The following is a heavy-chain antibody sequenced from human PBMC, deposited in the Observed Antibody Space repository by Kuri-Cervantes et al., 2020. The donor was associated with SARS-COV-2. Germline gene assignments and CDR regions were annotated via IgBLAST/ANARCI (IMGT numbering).Heavy chain of an antibody. D-gene: IGHD2-15*01. J-gene: IGHJ3*02. CDR1: GFTFSSYA. Sequence: GESLRLSCAASGFTFSSYAMHWVRQAPGKGLECVAVISYDGSNKYYADSVKGRFTISRDNSKNTLYLQMNSLGAEDTAVYYCARRLPREDAFDIWGQGTMVTVSS. CDR3: ARRLPREDAFDI. CDR2: ISYDGSNK. V-gene: IGHV3-30-3*01.